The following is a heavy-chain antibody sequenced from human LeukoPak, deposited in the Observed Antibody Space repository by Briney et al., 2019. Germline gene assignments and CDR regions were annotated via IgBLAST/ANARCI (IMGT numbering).Heavy chain of an antibody. V-gene: IGHV1-69*05. CDR1: GGTFSSYA. CDR2: IIPIFGTA. J-gene: IGHJ5*02. CDR3: AREPARSWYKIPFDP. D-gene: IGHD6-13*01. Sequence: SVKVSCKASGGTFSSYAISWVRQAPRQGLEWMGGIIPIFGTANYAQRFQGRVTITRDTSASTAYMELSSLRSEDTAVYYCAREPARSWYKIPFDPWGQGTLVTVSS.